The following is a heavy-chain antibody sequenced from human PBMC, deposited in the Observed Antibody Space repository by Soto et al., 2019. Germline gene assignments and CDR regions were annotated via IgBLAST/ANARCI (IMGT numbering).Heavy chain of an antibody. CDR1: GFTFDDYA. V-gene: IGHV3-9*01. J-gene: IGHJ2*01. D-gene: IGHD5-12*01. CDR2: ISWNSGSI. CDR3: AKDISGWDGYKSGWYFDL. Sequence: EVQLVESGGGLVQPGRSLRLSCAASGFTFDDYAMHWVRQAPGKGLEWVSGISWNSGSIGYADSVKGRFTISRDNAKNYLYLQMNRLRAVDTALYYCAKDISGWDGYKSGWYFDLWGRGTLVTVSS.